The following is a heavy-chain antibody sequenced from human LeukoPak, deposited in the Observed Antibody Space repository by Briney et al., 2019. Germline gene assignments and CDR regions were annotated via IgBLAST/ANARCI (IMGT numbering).Heavy chain of an antibody. CDR1: GFTFSSYA. CDR3: ARVRAMDTRDLDY. CDR2: ISGSGGSI. J-gene: IGHJ4*02. Sequence: GGSLRLSCAASGFTFSSYAMSWVRQAPGKGLEWVSGISGSGGSIYNADSVKGRFTISRDNSKNTLYLQMNSLRAEDTAVYYCARVRAMDTRDLDYWGQGTLVTVSS. D-gene: IGHD5-18*01. V-gene: IGHV3-23*01.